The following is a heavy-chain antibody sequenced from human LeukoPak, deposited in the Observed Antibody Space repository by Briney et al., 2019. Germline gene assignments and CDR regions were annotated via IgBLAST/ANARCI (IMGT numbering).Heavy chain of an antibody. Sequence: GGSLRLSCAASGFTFSSYSMNWVRQAPGKGLEWVAIISYDGSKKYYADSVKGRFTISRDNSKNTLYLQMNSLRAEDTAVYYCARGSLLRLGDYWGQGTLVTVSS. J-gene: IGHJ4*02. D-gene: IGHD3-22*01. CDR3: ARGSLLRLGDY. CDR1: GFTFSSYS. CDR2: ISYDGSKK. V-gene: IGHV3-30*03.